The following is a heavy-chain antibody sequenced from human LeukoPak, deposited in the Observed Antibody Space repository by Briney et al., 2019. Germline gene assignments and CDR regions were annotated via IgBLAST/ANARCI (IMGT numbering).Heavy chain of an antibody. J-gene: IGHJ6*03. D-gene: IGHD4-17*01. V-gene: IGHV4-59*01. CDR2: IYYSGST. CDR1: GGSISSYY. Sequence: SETLSLTCTVSGGSISSYYWSWIRQPPGKGLEWIGYIYYSGSTNYNPSLKSRVTISVDTSKNQFSLKLSSVTAADTAVYYCARRRGGDYGMYYYYMDVWGKGTTVTVSS. CDR3: ARRRGGDYGMYYYYMDV.